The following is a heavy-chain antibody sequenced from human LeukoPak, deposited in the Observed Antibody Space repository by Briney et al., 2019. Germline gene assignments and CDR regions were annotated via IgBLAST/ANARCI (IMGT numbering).Heavy chain of an antibody. CDR1: GGSFSGYQ. CDR2: INHSGST. Sequence: KSSETLSLTCAVYGGSFSGYQWSWIRLPPGKGLEWIGEINHSGSTNHNPSLKSRVTISVDTSKNQFSLKLSSVTAADTAVYYCARRSHYSNSSGSHYWGQGTLVTVSS. CDR3: ARRSHYSNSSGSHY. J-gene: IGHJ4*02. V-gene: IGHV4-34*01. D-gene: IGHD6-6*01.